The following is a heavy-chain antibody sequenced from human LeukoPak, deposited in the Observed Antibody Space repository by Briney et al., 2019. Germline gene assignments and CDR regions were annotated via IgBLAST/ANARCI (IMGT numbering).Heavy chain of an antibody. CDR1: GGTFSSYA. V-gene: IGHV1-69*13. D-gene: IGHD3-3*01. Sequence: SVKVSCKASGGTFSSYAISWVRHAPPQGLEWMGGIIPIFGTANYAKKSQGRVTITADDSTSTAYMELSSLRSEDTAVYYCARAFDWSGYLMDVWGKGTTVTVSS. J-gene: IGHJ6*04. CDR2: IIPIFGTA. CDR3: ARAFDWSGYLMDV.